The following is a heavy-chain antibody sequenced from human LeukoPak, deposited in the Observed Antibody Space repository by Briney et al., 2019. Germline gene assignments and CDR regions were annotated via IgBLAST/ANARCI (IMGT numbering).Heavy chain of an antibody. CDR3: ARDSPLRGCVDY. J-gene: IGHJ4*02. CDR2: INPSSGST. Sequence: ASVKVSCKASGYTFTSYYMHWVRQAPGQGLEWMGIINPSSGSTSYAQKFQGRVTMTRDTSTSTVYMELSSLRSEDTAVYYCARDSPLRGCVDYWGQGTLVTVSS. D-gene: IGHD6-19*01. V-gene: IGHV1-46*01. CDR1: GYTFTSYY.